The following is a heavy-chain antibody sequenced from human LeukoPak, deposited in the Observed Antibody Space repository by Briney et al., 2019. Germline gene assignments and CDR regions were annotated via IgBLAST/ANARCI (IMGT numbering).Heavy chain of an antibody. CDR3: AKGQYGRQTSFPIDY. J-gene: IGHJ4*02. Sequence: PGGSLRLSCSASGFTFSSYAVSWVRQAPGKGLEWGSGISGTSRTTYYADSVKGRSPISTDTSKNTLYLQLSSLRAEDTAVYCCAKGQYGRQTSFPIDYWGQGTLVTVSP. D-gene: IGHD6-6*01. CDR1: GFTFSSYA. V-gene: IGHV3-23*01. CDR2: ISGTSRTT.